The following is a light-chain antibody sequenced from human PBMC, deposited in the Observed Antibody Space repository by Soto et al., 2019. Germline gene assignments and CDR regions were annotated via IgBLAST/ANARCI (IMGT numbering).Light chain of an antibody. Sequence: QSVLTQPAPVSWSPGQSITISCTGTSSDVGNYDLVSWYQQHPGTAPKLMIFEVNKRPSGVSNRFSGSKSGNTTSLTISGLQAEDEADYYYCLYADSRSYVCGGGTQDTLL. V-gene: IGLV2-23*02. CDR1: SSDVGNYDL. J-gene: IGLJ1*01. CDR2: EVN. CDR3: CLYADSRSYV.